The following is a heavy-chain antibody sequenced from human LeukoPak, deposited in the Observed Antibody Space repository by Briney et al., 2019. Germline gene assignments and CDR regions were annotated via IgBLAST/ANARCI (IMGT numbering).Heavy chain of an antibody. Sequence: SETLSLTCTVSGGSISSSSYYWGWIRQPPGKGLEWIGEINHSGSTNYNPSLKSRVTISVDTSKNQFSLKLSSVTAADTAVYYCARDWNRYAYWGQGTLVTVSS. J-gene: IGHJ4*02. CDR2: INHSGST. CDR3: ARDWNRYAY. V-gene: IGHV4-39*07. D-gene: IGHD1-1*01. CDR1: GGSISSSSYY.